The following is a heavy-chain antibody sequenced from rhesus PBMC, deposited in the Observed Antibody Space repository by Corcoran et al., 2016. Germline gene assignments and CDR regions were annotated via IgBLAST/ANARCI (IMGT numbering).Heavy chain of an antibody. CDR3: ARAPRRWLVVDGYNRFDV. D-gene: IGHD6-37*01. Sequence: QVQLQESGPGLVTPSETLSLTCAVSCGSICSNYRRCLLPPPVKGLEWIGRIYGSIGSTSYNPSLTSRVTISTDTSKNQFSLKLSSVTAADTAVYYCARAPRRWLVVDGYNRFDVWGAGVLVTVSS. CDR1: CGSICSNY. V-gene: IGHV4-147*01. J-gene: IGHJ5-1*01. CDR2: IYGSIGST.